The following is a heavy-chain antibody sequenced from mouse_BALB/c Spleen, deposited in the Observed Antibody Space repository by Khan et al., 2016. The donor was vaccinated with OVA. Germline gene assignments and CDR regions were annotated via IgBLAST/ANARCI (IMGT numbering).Heavy chain of an antibody. CDR2: INPSNGDT. CDR1: GYTFTSYY. J-gene: IGHJ3*01. CDR3: TRSGYGSFAY. D-gene: IGHD2-2*01. V-gene: IGHV1-53*01. Sequence: QVQLKQSGAELVKPGASVRLSCKASGYTFTSYYLYWVKQRPGQGLEWMGYINPSNGDTNFNEKFKIKATLTVDKSSSTAYIHLNSLTSEDSAVYYCTRSGYGSFAYWGQGTLVTVSA.